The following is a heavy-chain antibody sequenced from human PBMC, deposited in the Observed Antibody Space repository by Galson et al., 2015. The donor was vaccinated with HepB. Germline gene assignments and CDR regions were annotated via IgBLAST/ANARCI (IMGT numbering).Heavy chain of an antibody. V-gene: IGHV4-34*01. CDR2: INHSGST. Sequence: TLSLTCAVYGGSFSGYYWSWIRQPPGKGLEWIGEINHSGSTNYNPSLKSRVTISVDTSKNQFSLKLSSVTAADTAVCYCARGLTYYDFWSGYYTYYYYYYMDVWGKGTTVTVSS. D-gene: IGHD3-3*01. J-gene: IGHJ6*03. CDR3: ARGLTYYDFWSGYYTYYYYYYMDV. CDR1: GGSFSGYY.